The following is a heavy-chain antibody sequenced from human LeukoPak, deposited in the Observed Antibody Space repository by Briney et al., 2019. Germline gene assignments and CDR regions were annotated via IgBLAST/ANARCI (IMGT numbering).Heavy chain of an antibody. CDR3: ARHWGSTSLYYYYYMDV. CDR1: GYSFAGFW. V-gene: IGHV5-51*01. Sequence: GESLKISCRGSGYSFAGFWIGWVRQKPGKDLEYMGIIFPGDSNTRYSPSFQGQVIFSADKSINTAYLHWSSLKASDTAMYYCARHWGSTSLYYYYYMDVWGKGTTVTASS. CDR2: IFPGDSNT. D-gene: IGHD2-2*01. J-gene: IGHJ6*03.